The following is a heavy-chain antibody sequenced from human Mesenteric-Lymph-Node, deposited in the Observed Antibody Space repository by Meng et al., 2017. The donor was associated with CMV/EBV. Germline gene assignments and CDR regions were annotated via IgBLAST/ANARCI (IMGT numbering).Heavy chain of an antibody. CDR2: ISSSSSTI. D-gene: IGHD3-10*01. Sequence: GESLKISCAASGFTFSSYSMNWVRQAPGKGLEWVSYISSSSSTIYYADSVKGRFTISRDNAKNSLYLQMNSLRAEDTAVYYCAREGETMVRGVMYYYYGMDVWGQGTTVTVSS. V-gene: IGHV3-48*04. CDR3: AREGETMVRGVMYYYYGMDV. J-gene: IGHJ6*02. CDR1: GFTFSSYS.